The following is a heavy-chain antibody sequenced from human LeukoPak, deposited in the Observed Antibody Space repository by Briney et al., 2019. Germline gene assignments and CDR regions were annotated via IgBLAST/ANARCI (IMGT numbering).Heavy chain of an antibody. D-gene: IGHD5-18*01. CDR2: INPSGGST. J-gene: IGHJ6*03. Sequence: ASVKVSCKASGYTFTSYYMHWVRQAPGQGLEWMGIINPSGGSTSYAQKFQGRVTMTRDTSISTAYMELSRLRSDDTAVYYCARDTAMVTTLYYYYYMDVWGKGTTVTVSS. V-gene: IGHV1-46*01. CDR1: GYTFTSYY. CDR3: ARDTAMVTTLYYYYYMDV.